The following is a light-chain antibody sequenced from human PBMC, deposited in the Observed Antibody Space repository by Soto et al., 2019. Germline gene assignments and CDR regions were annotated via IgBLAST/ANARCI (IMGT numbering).Light chain of an antibody. V-gene: IGKV1-12*01. Sequence: DVQMTQSPSSVSASVGDSVTITCRASQGIRSSLAWYEQKPWKAPRLLINAASSLQSGLSTRFRGTGSGTDFTLTISSLQPDDLATYYCQQANSFPWTFGQGTKVEIK. CDR3: QQANSFPWT. J-gene: IGKJ1*01. CDR2: AAS. CDR1: QGIRSS.